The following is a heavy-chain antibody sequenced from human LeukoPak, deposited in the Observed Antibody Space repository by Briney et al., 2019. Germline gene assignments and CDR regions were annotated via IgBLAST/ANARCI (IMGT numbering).Heavy chain of an antibody. V-gene: IGHV4-59*01. J-gene: IGHJ3*02. CDR3: ARDRRRDRLHAFDI. D-gene: IGHD1-26*01. CDR2: IYNSGST. Sequence: SETLSLTCIVSGASIRSDYWTWIRQPPGKGLEWIGYIYNSGSTNCNPSLKSRVTISIDTSNNQFSLKLSSVTAADTAVYYCARDRRRDRLHAFDIWGQGTMVTVSS. CDR1: GASIRSDY.